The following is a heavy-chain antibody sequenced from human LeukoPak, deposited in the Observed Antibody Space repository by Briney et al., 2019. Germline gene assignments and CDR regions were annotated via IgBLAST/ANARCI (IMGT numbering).Heavy chain of an antibody. CDR2: ISSSGSTI. J-gene: IGHJ4*02. CDR1: GFSFSTKA. D-gene: IGHD4-17*01. V-gene: IGHV3-48*03. Sequence: GGSLRLSCAASGFSFSTKAMNWVRQAPGKGLEWVSYISSSGSTIYYADSVKGRFTISRDNAKNSLYLQMNSLRAEDTAVYYCARGSDGDYFDYWGQGTLVTVSS. CDR3: ARGSDGDYFDY.